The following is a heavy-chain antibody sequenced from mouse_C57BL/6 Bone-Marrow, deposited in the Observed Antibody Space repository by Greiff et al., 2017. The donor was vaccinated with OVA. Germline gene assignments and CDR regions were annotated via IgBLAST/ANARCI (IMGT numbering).Heavy chain of an antibody. CDR3: EADY. Sequence: QVQLQQPGAELVRPGSSVTLSCKASGYTFTSNWMDWVKQRPGKGLEWIGNIYPSDSETHYNKNFKDKDTVTVDKYSNTASMQLSSLTSEDSAVYYCEADYWSRGTTLTVSS. CDR2: IYPSDSET. CDR1: GYTFTSNW. J-gene: IGHJ2*01. V-gene: IGHV1-61*01.